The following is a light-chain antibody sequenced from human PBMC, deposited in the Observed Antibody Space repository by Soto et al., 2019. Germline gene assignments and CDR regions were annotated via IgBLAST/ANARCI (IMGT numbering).Light chain of an antibody. Sequence: IQMTQSPSSLSASVGDEVTIACRASHDLRIFLNWYQHKPGEAPKVLIYGASHLQSGVTSRFSGTGSGTPFTLTISKLQPEDFAVYFCQQSYSSPRTFGQGTRVEMK. CDR1: HDLRIF. J-gene: IGKJ4*01. CDR3: QQSYSSPRT. CDR2: GAS. V-gene: IGKV1-39*01.